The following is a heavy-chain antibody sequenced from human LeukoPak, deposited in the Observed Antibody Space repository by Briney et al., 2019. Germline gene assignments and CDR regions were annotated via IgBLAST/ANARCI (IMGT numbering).Heavy chain of an antibody. J-gene: IGHJ4*02. V-gene: IGHV3-23*01. Sequence: GGSLRLSCAASGFTFSSYAMSWVRQAPGKGLEWVSAISGSGGSTYYADSVKGRFTISRDNSKNTLYLQMNSLRAEGTAVYYCAKGVFSGSYYWPSVDYWGQGTLVTVSS. CDR2: ISGSGGST. CDR3: AKGVFSGSYYWPSVDY. D-gene: IGHD1-26*01. CDR1: GFTFSSYA.